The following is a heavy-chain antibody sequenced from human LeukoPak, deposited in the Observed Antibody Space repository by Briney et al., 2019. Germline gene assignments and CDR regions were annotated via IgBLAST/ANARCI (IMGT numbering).Heavy chain of an antibody. V-gene: IGHV1-3*01. CDR1: GYTFTSYA. Sequence: ASVKVSCTASGYTFTSYAMHWVRQAPGQRLEWMGWINAGNGNTKYSQKFQGRVTITRDTSASTAYMELSSLRSEDTAVYYCARGKRYYYGMDVWGKGTTVTVSS. CDR2: INAGNGNT. J-gene: IGHJ6*04. CDR3: ARGKRYYYGMDV.